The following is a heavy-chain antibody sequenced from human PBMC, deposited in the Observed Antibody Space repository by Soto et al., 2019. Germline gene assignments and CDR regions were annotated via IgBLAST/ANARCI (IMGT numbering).Heavy chain of an antibody. V-gene: IGHV1-18*01. J-gene: IGHJ6*02. CDR3: ARVRGYICLPPALFYYYGMYV. CDR2: ISAYNGNT. CDR1: GYTFTSYG. D-gene: IGHD5-12*01. Sequence: ASVKVSCKASGYTFTSYGISWVRQAPGQGLEWMGWISAYNGNTNYAQKLQGRVTMTTDTSTSTAYMELRSLRSDDTAVYYCARVRGYICLPPALFYYYGMYVWAQGTTVTVSS.